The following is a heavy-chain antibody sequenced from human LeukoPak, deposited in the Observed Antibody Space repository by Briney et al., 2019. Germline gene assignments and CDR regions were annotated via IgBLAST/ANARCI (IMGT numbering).Heavy chain of an antibody. CDR3: ARFAEVYYYIDV. CDR2: ISSSGSTI. CDR1: GFTFSSYS. D-gene: IGHD2-21*01. Sequence: GGSLRLSCAASGFTFSSYSINWVRQAPGKGLEWVSYISSSGSTIYYADSVKGRFTISRDNAKNSLYLQMNSLRAEDTAVYYCARFAEVYYYIDVWGTGTTVTVSS. V-gene: IGHV3-48*04. J-gene: IGHJ6*03.